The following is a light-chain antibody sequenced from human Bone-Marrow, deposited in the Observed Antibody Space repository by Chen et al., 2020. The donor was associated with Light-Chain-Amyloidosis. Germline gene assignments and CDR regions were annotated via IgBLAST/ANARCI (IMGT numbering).Light chain of an antibody. CDR3: QQYNSYWT. Sequence: DIQMTQSPSSLSASVGDRVTITCRASQSISSYLNWYQQKPGKAPKLLIYDASSLESGVPSRFSGSGSGTEFTLPISSLQPDDFATYYCQQYNSYWTFGQGTKVEIK. CDR1: QSISSY. CDR2: DAS. V-gene: IGKV1-5*01. J-gene: IGKJ1*01.